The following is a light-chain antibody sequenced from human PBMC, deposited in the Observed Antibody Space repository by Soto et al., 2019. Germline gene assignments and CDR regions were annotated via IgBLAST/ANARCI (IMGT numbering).Light chain of an antibody. CDR3: QHLNGYPQT. CDR2: AAS. V-gene: IGKV1-9*01. J-gene: IGKJ4*01. Sequence: IQLTQSPSSLSASVGDRVTITCRASQGISSYLVWYQQKPGKAPKLLIYAASTLQSGVPSRFSGSGSVTDFTLSVSSVQPEDFATYYCQHLNGYPQTFGGGTKVEIK. CDR1: QGISSY.